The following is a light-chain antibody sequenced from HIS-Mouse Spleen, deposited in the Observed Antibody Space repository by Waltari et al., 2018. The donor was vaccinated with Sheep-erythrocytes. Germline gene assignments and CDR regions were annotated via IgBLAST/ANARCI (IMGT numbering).Light chain of an antibody. CDR3: AAWDDSLNGVV. J-gene: IGLJ2*01. CDR2: SNN. Sequence: QSVLPQPPSASGTPGQRVTIPCSGSSSNIGRNTVNWYQQLPGTAPKLLIYSNNQRPSGVPDRFSGSKSGTSASLAISGLQSEDEADYYCAAWDDSLNGVVFGGGTKLTVL. CDR1: SSNIGRNT. V-gene: IGLV1-44*01.